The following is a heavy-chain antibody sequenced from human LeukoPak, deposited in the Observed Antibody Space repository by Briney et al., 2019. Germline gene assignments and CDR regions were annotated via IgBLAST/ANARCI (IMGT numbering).Heavy chain of an antibody. D-gene: IGHD1-20*01. V-gene: IGHV3-23*01. CDR1: GFTFSIYA. J-gene: IGHJ4*02. Sequence: PGGSLRLSCAASGFTFSIYAMSWLRQAPGKGLEWVSVISGSGGSTYYADSVKGRFTISRDTSKNTLYMQMNSLRAEDTAVYYCAKGSITGTYFDLWGQGTLVTVSS. CDR3: AKGSITGTYFDL. CDR2: ISGSGGST.